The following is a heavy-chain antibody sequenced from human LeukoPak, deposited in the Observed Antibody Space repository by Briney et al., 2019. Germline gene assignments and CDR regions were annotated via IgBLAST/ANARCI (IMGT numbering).Heavy chain of an antibody. V-gene: IGHV3-NL1*01. Sequence: PGGSLRLSCAASGFIFSSYGMHWVRQAPGKGLEWVSVIYSGGATTYYADSVQGRFTISRDNSKNTLYLQMNSLRAEDTAVYYCAASIRARYFDCWGQGTLVTVSS. J-gene: IGHJ4*02. CDR2: IYSGGATT. D-gene: IGHD3-16*01. CDR1: GFIFSSYG. CDR3: AASIRARYFDC.